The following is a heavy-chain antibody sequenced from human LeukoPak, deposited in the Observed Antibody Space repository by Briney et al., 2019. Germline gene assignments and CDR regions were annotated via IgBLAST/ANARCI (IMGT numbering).Heavy chain of an antibody. J-gene: IGHJ6*03. CDR3: ARRSTVSLYYYYYMDV. Sequence: SGTLSLTCAVYGGSFSGYYWSWIRQPPGKGLEWIGEINHSGSTNYNPSLKSRVTISVDTSKSQFSLKLSSVTAADTAVYYCARRSTVSLYYYYYMDVWGKGTTVTVSS. V-gene: IGHV4-34*01. D-gene: IGHD4-17*01. CDR1: GGSFSGYY. CDR2: INHSGST.